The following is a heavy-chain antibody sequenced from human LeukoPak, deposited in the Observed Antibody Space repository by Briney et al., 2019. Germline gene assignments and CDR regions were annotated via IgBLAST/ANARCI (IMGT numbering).Heavy chain of an antibody. Sequence: SETLSRTCAVYGGSFSGYYWSWIRQPPGKGLEWIGEINHSGSTNYNPSLKSRVTISVDTSKNQFSLKLSSVTAADTAVYYCARGGAQEGVVVVVAATRTSFDYWGQGTLVTVSS. CDR3: ARGGAQEGVVVVVAATRTSFDY. J-gene: IGHJ4*02. V-gene: IGHV4-34*01. CDR1: GGSFSGYY. CDR2: INHSGST. D-gene: IGHD2-15*01.